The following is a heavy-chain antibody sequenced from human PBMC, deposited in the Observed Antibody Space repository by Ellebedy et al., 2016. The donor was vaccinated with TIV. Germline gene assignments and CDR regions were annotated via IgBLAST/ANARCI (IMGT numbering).Heavy chain of an antibody. CDR2: INHSGST. J-gene: IGHJ6*02. V-gene: IGHV4-34*01. D-gene: IGHD2-2*01. Sequence: SETLSLXCAVYGGSFSGYHWSWIRQPPGKGLEWIGEINHSGSTNYNPSLKSRVTISVDTSKNQFSLKLSSVTAADTAVYYCARHAAYYYYGMDVWGQGTTVTVSS. CDR1: GGSFSGYH. CDR3: ARHAAYYYYGMDV.